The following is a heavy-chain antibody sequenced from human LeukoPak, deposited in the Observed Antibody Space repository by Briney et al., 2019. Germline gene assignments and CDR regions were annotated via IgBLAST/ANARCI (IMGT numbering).Heavy chain of an antibody. V-gene: IGHV4-34*01. J-gene: IGHJ2*01. D-gene: IGHD5-24*01. CDR2: INHSGST. CDR3: ARTRNRRDGYELFDL. Sequence: SSETLSLTCAVYGGSFSGYYWSWIRQPPGKGLEWIGEINHSGSTNYNPSLKSLVTISVDTSKNQFSLKLSSVTAADTAVYYCARTRNRRDGYELFDLWGRGTVVTVSS. CDR1: GGSFSGYY.